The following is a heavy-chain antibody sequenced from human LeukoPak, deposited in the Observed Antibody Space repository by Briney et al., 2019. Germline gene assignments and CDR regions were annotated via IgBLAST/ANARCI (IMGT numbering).Heavy chain of an antibody. J-gene: IGHJ5*02. Sequence: GGSLRLSCAASGFTFSSYSMNWVRQAPGKGLEWVSGINWNGGSTGYADSVKGRFTISRDNAKNSLYLQMNSLRAEDTALYYCAREGQVGWFDPWGQGTLVTVSS. CDR3: AREGQVGWFDP. CDR1: GFTFSSYS. V-gene: IGHV3-20*04. CDR2: INWNGGST.